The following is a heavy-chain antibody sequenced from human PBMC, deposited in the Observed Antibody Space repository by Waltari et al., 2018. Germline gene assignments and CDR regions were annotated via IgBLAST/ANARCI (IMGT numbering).Heavy chain of an antibody. Sequence: QVQLQQWGAGLLKPAETLSLTCAVYGGSFSGYYWSWIRQPPGKGLEWIGEINHSSSTNYNPSLKSRVTISVDTSKNQFSLKLSSVTAADPAVYYCAREIREPGGYWGQGTLVTVSS. CDR3: AREIREPGGY. D-gene: IGHD1-26*01. V-gene: IGHV4-34*01. CDR1: GGSFSGYY. J-gene: IGHJ4*02. CDR2: INHSSST.